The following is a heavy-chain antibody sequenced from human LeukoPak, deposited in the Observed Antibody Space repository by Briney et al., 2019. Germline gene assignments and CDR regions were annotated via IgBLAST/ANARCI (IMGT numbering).Heavy chain of an antibody. CDR2: IYYSGST. V-gene: IGHV4-59*01. J-gene: IGHJ3*02. D-gene: IGHD3-22*01. CDR3: AAGSSGYTDAFDI. Sequence: SETLSLTCTVSGGSISNYYWSWIRQPPGKGLEWIGYIYYSGSTNYNPSLKSRVTISVDTSKNQFLLKLSSVTAADTAVYYCAAGSSGYTDAFDIWGQGTMVTVSS. CDR1: GGSISNYY.